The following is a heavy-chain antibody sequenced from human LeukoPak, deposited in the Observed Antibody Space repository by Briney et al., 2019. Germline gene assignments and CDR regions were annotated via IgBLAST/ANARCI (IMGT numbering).Heavy chain of an antibody. CDR3: AKLGLKLGGDY. CDR1: GFTFNGFW. V-gene: IGHV3-7*03. J-gene: IGHJ4*02. CDR2: IKQDGSDI. D-gene: IGHD3-16*01. Sequence: GGSLRLSCAASGFTFNGFWMSWVRQAPGKGLEWVANIKQDGSDIYYLGSVRGRFTISRDNAMNSLYLQMNSLRAEDTAVYYCAKLGLKLGGDYWGQGTLVTVSS.